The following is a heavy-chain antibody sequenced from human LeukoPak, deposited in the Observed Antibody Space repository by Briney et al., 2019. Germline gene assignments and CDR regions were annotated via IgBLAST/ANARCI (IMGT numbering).Heavy chain of an antibody. V-gene: IGHV3-48*04. D-gene: IGHD5-12*01. Sequence: GGSLRLSCAASGFTFSDYSMNWVRQAPGKGLEWLSYVGISSGNTKYADSVKGRFTISGDSAKNSVFLQMNSLRVEDTAVYYCARDHRYAFDNWGQGTLVTVSP. CDR2: VGISSGNT. CDR3: ARDHRYAFDN. J-gene: IGHJ4*02. CDR1: GFTFSDYS.